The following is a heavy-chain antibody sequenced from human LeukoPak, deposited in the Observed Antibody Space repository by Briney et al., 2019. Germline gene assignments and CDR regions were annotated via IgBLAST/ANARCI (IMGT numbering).Heavy chain of an antibody. V-gene: IGHV3-15*01. CDR3: TTGHYVWGSSCDY. J-gene: IGHJ4*02. CDR1: RFTFSNAW. D-gene: IGHD3-16*01. Sequence: PGGSLRLSCAASRFTFSNAWMTWVRQAPGKGLEWVGRIKSKSDAGTTDYAAPVKGRFTISRDDSKNTLYLQMNSLKIEDTAVYYCTTGHYVWGSSCDYWGQGTLVTVSS. CDR2: IKSKSDAGTT.